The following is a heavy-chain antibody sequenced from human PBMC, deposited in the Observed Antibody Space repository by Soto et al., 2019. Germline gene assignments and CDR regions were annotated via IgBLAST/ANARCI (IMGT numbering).Heavy chain of an antibody. V-gene: IGHV4-4*02. CDR3: ARTPSVGHSYGMDF. D-gene: IGHD2-15*01. CDR2: IYHSGST. Sequence: SETLSLTCAVSGGSISSSNWWSWVRQPPGKGLEWIGEIYHSGSTNYNPSLKSRVTISVDKSKNQFSLKLSSVTAADTAVYYCARTPSVGHSYGMDFWGQGITVTLSS. J-gene: IGHJ6*02. CDR1: GGSISSSNW.